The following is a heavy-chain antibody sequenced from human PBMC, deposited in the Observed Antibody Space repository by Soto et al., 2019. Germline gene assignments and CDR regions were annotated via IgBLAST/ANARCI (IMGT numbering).Heavy chain of an antibody. Sequence: QVHLQESGPGLVAPSGTLSLTCTLSGGSVRAPDWWNWVRQSPDKGLEWIAEVHISGHSNYNPSLRSRVSVSIDISKNKFDLNLNTVTAADTAIYYCTRVRKGCSDNNCYFDSWVQGTQVTIS. CDR3: TRVRKGCSDNNCYFDS. V-gene: IGHV4-4*02. CDR1: GGSVRAPDW. CDR2: VHISGHS. J-gene: IGHJ5*01. D-gene: IGHD1-1*01.